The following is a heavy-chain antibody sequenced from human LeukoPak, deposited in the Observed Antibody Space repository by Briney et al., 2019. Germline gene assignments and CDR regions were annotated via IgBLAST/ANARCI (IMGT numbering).Heavy chain of an antibody. V-gene: IGHV3-7*01. J-gene: IGHJ4*02. CDR1: GFTFSSYW. D-gene: IGHD3-9*01. Sequence: GGSLRLSCAASGFTFSSYWMSWVRQAPGKGLEWVANIKQDGSEKYYVDSVKGRFTISRDNAKNSLYLQMNSLRAEGTAVYYCARDLRYFDWLSNYFDYWGQGTLVTVSS. CDR3: ARDLRYFDWLSNYFDY. CDR2: IKQDGSEK.